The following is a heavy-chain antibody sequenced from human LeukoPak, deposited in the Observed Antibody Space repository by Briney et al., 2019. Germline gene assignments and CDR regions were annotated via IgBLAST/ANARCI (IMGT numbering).Heavy chain of an antibody. CDR3: ARVHQNLYIDY. CDR1: GGSFSGYY. J-gene: IGHJ4*02. Sequence: SETLSLTCAVYGGSFSGYYWSWIRQPPGKGLEWIGEINHSGSTNYNPSLKSRVTISVDTSKNQFPLKLSSVTAADTAVYYCARVHQNLYIDYWGQGTLVTVSS. CDR2: INHSGST. V-gene: IGHV4-34*01.